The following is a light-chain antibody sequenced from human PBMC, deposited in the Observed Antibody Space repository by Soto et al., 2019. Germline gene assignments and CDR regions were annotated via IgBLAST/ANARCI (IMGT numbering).Light chain of an antibody. Sequence: DIVMTQSPDSLAVSLGERATTNCKSSQSVLYTSNNKNYLAWYQQRPGQPPKLLIYWASTREPGVPDRFSGSGSGTDFTLTITSLQAEDVAVYYCQQYESTPPTFGQGTKLEIK. CDR2: WAS. CDR3: QQYESTPPT. CDR1: QSVLYTSNNKNY. J-gene: IGKJ2*01. V-gene: IGKV4-1*01.